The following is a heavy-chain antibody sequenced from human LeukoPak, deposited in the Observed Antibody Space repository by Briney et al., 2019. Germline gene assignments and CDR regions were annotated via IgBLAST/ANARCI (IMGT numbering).Heavy chain of an antibody. CDR2: INHSGST. V-gene: IGHV4-34*01. CDR1: GGSFSGYY. D-gene: IGHD3-22*01. CDR3: ARGPNLYYYDSSGSDFDY. J-gene: IGHJ4*02. Sequence: SETLSLTCAVYGGSFSGYYWGWIRQPPGKGLEWIGEINHSGSTNYNPSLKSRVTISVDTSKNQFSLKLSSVTAADTAVYYCARGPNLYYYDSSGSDFDYWGQGTLVTVSS.